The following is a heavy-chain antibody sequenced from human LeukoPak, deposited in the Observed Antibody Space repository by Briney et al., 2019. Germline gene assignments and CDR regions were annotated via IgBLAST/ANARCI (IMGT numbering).Heavy chain of an antibody. CDR2: IKPGGNEK. Sequence: PGVSLRLSCAASGFTFSSYWMTWVRQGPGKGLEWVANIKPGGNEKYYVDSVKGRFTISRDNVKNSLYLQMNSLRAEDTAIYYCATFRFLGTWGQGTMVTVSP. V-gene: IGHV3-7*03. J-gene: IGHJ3*01. CDR3: ATFRFLGT. D-gene: IGHD3-3*01. CDR1: GFTFSSYW.